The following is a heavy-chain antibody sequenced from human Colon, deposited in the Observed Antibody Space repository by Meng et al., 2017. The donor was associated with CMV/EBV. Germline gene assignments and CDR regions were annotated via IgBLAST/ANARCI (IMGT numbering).Heavy chain of an antibody. Sequence: GGSLRLSCVASGFTCSNYEMNWVRQAPGKGLEWVAYINTLENSIFYADSVKGRFTISRDNAKNSLFLQMNSLRAEDTALYYCTRNPGSSPAGGDGMDVWGQGTTVTVSS. CDR2: INTLENSI. J-gene: IGHJ6*02. CDR3: TRNPGSSPAGGDGMDV. V-gene: IGHV3-48*03. CDR1: GFTCSNYE. D-gene: IGHD6-13*01.